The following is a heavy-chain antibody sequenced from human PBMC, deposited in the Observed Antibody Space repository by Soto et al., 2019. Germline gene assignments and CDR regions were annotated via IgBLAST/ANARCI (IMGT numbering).Heavy chain of an antibody. CDR2: MNHSGST. D-gene: IGHD6-6*01. Sequence: PSETLSLTCAVYAVSFSGYYWSWIRQPPGKGLEGIGQMNHSGSTNYNPSLKSRVTIPVDTSKNQFSLKLSSVTAADTAVYYCARTSRFGYWGQGTLVT. CDR1: AVSFSGYY. J-gene: IGHJ4*02. V-gene: IGHV4-34*01. CDR3: ARTSRFGY.